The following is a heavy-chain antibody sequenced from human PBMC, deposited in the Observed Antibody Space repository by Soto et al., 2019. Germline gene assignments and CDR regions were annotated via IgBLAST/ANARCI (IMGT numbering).Heavy chain of an antibody. CDR3: ARMPVRSFWYFDL. Sequence: QVQMVQSGAEMKKPGASVKVSCKTSGYTFTNYDINWMRQAAGQGLEWVGWMDHDTGHTEYAQRFQGRVTMTRDTSINTAYLELSSLRFEDTAVYYCARMPVRSFWYFDLWGRGTLVTVSS. CDR2: MDHDTGHT. CDR1: GYTFTNYD. V-gene: IGHV1-8*01. D-gene: IGHD2-2*01. J-gene: IGHJ2*01.